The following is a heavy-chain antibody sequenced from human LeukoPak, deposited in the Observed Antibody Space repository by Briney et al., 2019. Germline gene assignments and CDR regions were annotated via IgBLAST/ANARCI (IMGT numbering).Heavy chain of an antibody. Sequence: GASVKVSCKASGYTFTGYYMHWVRQAPGQGLEWMGWINPNSGGTNYAQKFQGRVTMTRDTSISTAYMELSRLRSDDTAVYYCAGEGYYDSSGSLRSFGWGQGTLVTVSS. CDR2: INPNSGGT. D-gene: IGHD3-22*01. V-gene: IGHV1-2*02. CDR1: GYTFTGYY. CDR3: AGEGYYDSSGSLRSFG. J-gene: IGHJ4*02.